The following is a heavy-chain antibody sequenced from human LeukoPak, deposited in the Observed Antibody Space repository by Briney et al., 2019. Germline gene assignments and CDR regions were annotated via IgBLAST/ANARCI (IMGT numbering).Heavy chain of an antibody. Sequence: GGSLRLSCAASGFAFRTYGMHWVRQAPGKGLEWVAVISYDGSEKHNADSVKGRFTISRDNSKSMLYPEMNSLRTEDTAVYYCAKDRGGTMVRGVYYYYGMDDWGQGTTVTVSS. CDR3: AKDRGGTMVRGVYYYYGMDD. D-gene: IGHD3-10*01. J-gene: IGHJ6*02. CDR2: ISYDGSEK. V-gene: IGHV3-30*18. CDR1: GFAFRTYG.